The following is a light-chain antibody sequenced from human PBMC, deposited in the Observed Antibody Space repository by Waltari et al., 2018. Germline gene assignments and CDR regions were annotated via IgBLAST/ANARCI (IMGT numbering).Light chain of an antibody. CDR1: SSDVGGYNF. Sequence: QSALTQPASVSGSPGQSITISCTGTSSDVGGYNFVSRYQQHPGKAPKLMIYEVSNRPSGLSNRFSGSKSGNTASLTISGLQAEDEADYYCSSYTFTSTPVVFGGGTKVTVL. J-gene: IGLJ2*01. CDR3: SSYTFTSTPVV. V-gene: IGLV2-14*01. CDR2: EVS.